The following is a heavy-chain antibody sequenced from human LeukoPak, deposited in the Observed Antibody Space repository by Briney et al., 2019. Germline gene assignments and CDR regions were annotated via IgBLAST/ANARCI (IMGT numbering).Heavy chain of an antibody. CDR3: ARGPYVPFPNWYFDL. V-gene: IGHV1-2*02. Sequence: ASVKVSCRTSGYTFSNYYMHWVRQAPGQGLEWMGWINPNSGGTHYAPKFQGRVTMTRDTSISTAYMELSRLRSDDTAVYYCARGPYVPFPNWYFDLWGRGTLVTVSS. CDR2: INPNSGGT. D-gene: IGHD3-10*02. CDR1: GYTFSNYY. J-gene: IGHJ2*01.